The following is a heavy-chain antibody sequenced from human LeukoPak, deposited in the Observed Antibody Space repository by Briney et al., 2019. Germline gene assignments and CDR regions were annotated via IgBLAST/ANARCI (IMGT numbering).Heavy chain of an antibody. Sequence: GESLKISCKGFGYSFTNFWIGWVRQMPGKGLELMGIIYPGDSDTRYSPSFQGQVTISADNSISTAYLQWSSLKASDTAMYYCARGYCTGNRCYSDAFEHWGQGTLVTVSS. D-gene: IGHD2-15*01. J-gene: IGHJ1*01. CDR2: IYPGDSDT. CDR3: ARGYCTGNRCYSDAFEH. CDR1: GYSFTNFW. V-gene: IGHV5-51*01.